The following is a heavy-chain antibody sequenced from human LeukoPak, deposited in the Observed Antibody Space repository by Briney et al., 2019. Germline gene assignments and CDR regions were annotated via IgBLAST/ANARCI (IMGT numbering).Heavy chain of an antibody. Sequence: PGGSLRLSCAASGFTFSSYSMNWVRQAPGKGLEWVSSISSSSSYIYYADSEKGRFTISRDNAKGSLYLQMNSLRAEDTAVYYCARVPSSSWYTNDFWGQGTLVTVSS. J-gene: IGHJ4*02. CDR3: ARVPSSSWYTNDF. CDR2: ISSSSSYI. V-gene: IGHV3-21*01. D-gene: IGHD6-13*01. CDR1: GFTFSSYS.